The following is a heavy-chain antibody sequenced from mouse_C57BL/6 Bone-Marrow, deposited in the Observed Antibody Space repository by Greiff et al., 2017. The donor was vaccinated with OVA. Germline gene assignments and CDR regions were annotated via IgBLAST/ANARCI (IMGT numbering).Heavy chain of an antibody. CDR1: GFTFSSYG. Sequence: EVMLVESGGDLVKPGGSLKLSCAASGFTFSSYGMSWVRQTPDKRLEWVATISSGGSYTYYPDSVKGRFTTSRDNNKNDMCLRINSLNAQDTAMNNCAREGGIRRGRFAYGGQGTLVTVSA. CDR3: AREGGIRRGRFAY. V-gene: IGHV5-6*01. J-gene: IGHJ3*01. D-gene: IGHD2-12*01. CDR2: ISSGGSYT.